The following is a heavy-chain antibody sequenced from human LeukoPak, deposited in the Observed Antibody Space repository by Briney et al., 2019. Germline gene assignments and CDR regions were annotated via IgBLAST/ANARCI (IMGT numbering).Heavy chain of an antibody. V-gene: IGHV1-2*06. Sequence: ASVKVSCXASGYTFTDYYMHWVRQARGQGLEWMGRINPNSGGTNYAQKFQGRVTMTRDTSISTAYMELSRLRSDDTAVYYCARDVSGVPAHWGQGTLVTVSS. J-gene: IGHJ4*02. CDR2: INPNSGGT. D-gene: IGHD6-19*01. CDR3: ARDVSGVPAH. CDR1: GYTFTDYY.